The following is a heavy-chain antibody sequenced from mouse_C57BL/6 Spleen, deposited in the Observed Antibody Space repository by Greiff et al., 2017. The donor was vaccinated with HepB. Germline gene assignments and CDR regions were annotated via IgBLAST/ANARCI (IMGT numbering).Heavy chain of an antibody. CDR2: ISSGGDYI. J-gene: IGHJ2*01. D-gene: IGHD1-1*01. V-gene: IGHV5-9-1*02. CDR3: TRVYYGRHFDY. CDR1: GFIFSSYP. Sequence: EVMLVESGAGLLRPGGSRNLSCAPSGFIFSSYPSSGVRQTPGKRREWVPYISSGGDYIYYADTLKGRFTISRDNARNTLYLQMSSLKSEDTAMYYCTRVYYGRHFDYWGQGTTLTVSS.